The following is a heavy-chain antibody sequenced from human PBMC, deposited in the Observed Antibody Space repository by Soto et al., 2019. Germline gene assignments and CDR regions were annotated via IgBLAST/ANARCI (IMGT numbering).Heavy chain of an antibody. CDR2: IYWDDDK. V-gene: IGHV2-5*02. CDR1: GFSLSTSGVG. J-gene: IGHJ6*02. Sequence: QITLKESGPTLVKPTQTLTLTCTFSGFSLSTSGVGVGWIRQPPGKALEWLALIYWDDDKRYSPSLKSRLTITKDTSKNQVVLTMTNMDPVDTATYYCAHGSYSTSWYGYYYYGMHVWGQGTTMTVSS. D-gene: IGHD6-13*01. CDR3: AHGSYSTSWYGYYYYGMHV.